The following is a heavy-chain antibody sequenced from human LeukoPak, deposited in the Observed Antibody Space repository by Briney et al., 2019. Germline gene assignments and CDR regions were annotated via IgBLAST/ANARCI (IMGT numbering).Heavy chain of an antibody. CDR2: ISSSGSTI. CDR1: GFTFSDYY. CDR3: ARVSCSSTSCPPSY. D-gene: IGHD2-2*01. Sequence: PGGSLRLSCAASGFTFSDYYMSWIRQAPGKGLEWVSYISSSGSTIYYADSVKGRFAISRDNAKNSLYLQMNSLRAEDTAVYYCARVSCSSTSCPPSYWGQGTLVTVSS. V-gene: IGHV3-11*04. J-gene: IGHJ4*02.